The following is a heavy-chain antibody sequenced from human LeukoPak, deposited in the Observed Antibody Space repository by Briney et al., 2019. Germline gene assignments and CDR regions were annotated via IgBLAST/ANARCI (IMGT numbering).Heavy chain of an antibody. CDR3: ARAQSVDTAMVTGYYYYYMDV. CDR2: MNPNSGNT. V-gene: IGHV1-8*03. Sequence: GASVKVSCKASGYTFTGYYMHWVRQAPGQGLEWMGWMNPNSGNTGYAQKFQGRVTITRNTSISTAYMELSSLRSEDTAVYYCARAQSVDTAMVTGYYYYYMDVWGKGTTVTVSS. D-gene: IGHD5-18*01. J-gene: IGHJ6*03. CDR1: GYTFTGYY.